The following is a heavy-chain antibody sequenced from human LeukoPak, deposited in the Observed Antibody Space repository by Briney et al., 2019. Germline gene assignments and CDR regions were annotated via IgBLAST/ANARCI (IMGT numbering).Heavy chain of an antibody. D-gene: IGHD6-19*01. CDR1: GFTFSNSA. J-gene: IGHJ4*01. V-gene: IGHV3-23*01. Sequence: GGSLRLSCAASGFTFSNSAMSWVRPAPGKGVEWVSTLSGSGITTYYADSVRGRFTISRDNSKNTLYLQMNSLRAEDTAVYYCAKGIYSSGWSYFDYWGHGTLVTVSS. CDR2: LSGSGITT. CDR3: AKGIYSSGWSYFDY.